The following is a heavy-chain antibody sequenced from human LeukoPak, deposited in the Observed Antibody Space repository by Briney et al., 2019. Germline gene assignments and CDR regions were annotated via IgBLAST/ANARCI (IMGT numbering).Heavy chain of an antibody. CDR3: ARGWEQQGVGAFHV. V-gene: IGHV3-30*04. CDR1: GFSFSTFA. D-gene: IGHD1/OR15-1a*01. Sequence: PGGSLRLSCAASGFSFSTFAMHWVRQAPGKGLEWVAVISSDGSYQYYSDSVKGRFTISRDNAKNTLFLQMNSLRAEDTAVYYCARGWEQQGVGAFHVWGQGTMVTVSS. CDR2: ISSDGSYQ. J-gene: IGHJ3*01.